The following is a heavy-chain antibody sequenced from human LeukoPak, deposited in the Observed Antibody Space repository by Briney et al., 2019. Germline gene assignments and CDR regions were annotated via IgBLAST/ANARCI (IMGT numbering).Heavy chain of an antibody. CDR2: ISYDGSNK. D-gene: IGHD2-8*01. CDR3: ARAGHCTNGICYTADFDY. CDR1: GFTFSSYA. V-gene: IGHV3-30-3*01. J-gene: IGHJ4*02. Sequence: GRSLRLSCAASGFTFSSYAMHWVRQAPGKGLEWVAVISYDGSNKYYAAPVKGRFTISRDNSKNTLYLQMNSLRAEDTAAYYCARAGHCTNGICYTADFDYWGQGTLVTVSS.